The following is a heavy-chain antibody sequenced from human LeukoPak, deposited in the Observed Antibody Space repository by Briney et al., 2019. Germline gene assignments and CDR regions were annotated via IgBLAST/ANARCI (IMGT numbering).Heavy chain of an antibody. J-gene: IGHJ3*02. V-gene: IGHV3-11*06. CDR2: ISSASSYT. Sequence: PGGSLRPSCAASGFTFSDYYMSWIRQAPGKGLEWVSYISSASSYTSYADSVKGRFTISRDNAKNSLYLQMNSLRAEDTAVYYCARGQYCTNGVCYDAFDIWGQGTTVTVSS. CDR3: ARGQYCTNGVCYDAFDI. D-gene: IGHD2-8*01. CDR1: GFTFSDYY.